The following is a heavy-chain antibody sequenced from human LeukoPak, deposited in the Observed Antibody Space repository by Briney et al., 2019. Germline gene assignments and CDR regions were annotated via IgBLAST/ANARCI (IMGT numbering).Heavy chain of an antibody. CDR1: GFTFSSYA. Sequence: PGGSLRLSCAASGFTFSSYAMSWVRQAPGKGLEWVSAISGSGGSTYYADSVKGRFTISRDNSKNTLYLQMNSLRAEDTAVCYCAKDQFSSGLNWFDPWGQGTLVTVSS. V-gene: IGHV3-23*01. D-gene: IGHD6-19*01. CDR3: AKDQFSSGLNWFDP. CDR2: ISGSGGST. J-gene: IGHJ5*02.